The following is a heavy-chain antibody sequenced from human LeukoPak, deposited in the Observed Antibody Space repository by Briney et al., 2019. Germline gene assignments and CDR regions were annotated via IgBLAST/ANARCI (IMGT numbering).Heavy chain of an antibody. D-gene: IGHD3-16*01. V-gene: IGHV4-39*02. CDR3: ARDGGYEGLDY. J-gene: IGHJ4*02. CDR2: IYYSGST. CDR1: GDSISSSGYY. Sequence: SETLSLTCSVSGDSISSSGYYWGWIRQPPGKGLEWIGSIYYSGSTYYNPSLKSRVTISVDTSKNQFSLKLSSVTAADTAVYYCARDGGYEGLDYWGQGTLVTVSP.